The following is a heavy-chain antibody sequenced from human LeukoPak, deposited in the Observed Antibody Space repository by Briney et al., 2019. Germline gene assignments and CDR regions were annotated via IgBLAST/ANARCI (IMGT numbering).Heavy chain of an antibody. CDR1: GFTFNHLA. CDR2: ISYDGNNK. V-gene: IGHV3-30-3*01. D-gene: IGHD6-13*01. J-gene: IGHJ4*02. CDR3: ARGFRQQLALYYFDY. Sequence: GGSLRLSCAASGFTFNHLAMHGSGQPQARGLGGWPVISYDGNNKYHADSVKGRLTISRDNSKNTLYLQMNSLRAEDTAVYYCARGFRQQLALYYFDYWGQGTLVTVSS.